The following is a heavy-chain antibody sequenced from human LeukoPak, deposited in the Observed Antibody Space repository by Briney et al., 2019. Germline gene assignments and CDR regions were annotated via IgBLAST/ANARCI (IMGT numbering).Heavy chain of an antibody. CDR2: ISGSGGST. CDR3: ARDLHSSSWYFVGH. Sequence: PGGSLRLSCAASGFTFSSYAVSWVRQAPGKGLEWVSAISGSGGSTYYADSVKGRFTISRDNAKNSLYLQMNSLRAEDTAVYYCARDLHSSSWYFVGHWGQGTLVTVSS. J-gene: IGHJ4*02. CDR1: GFTFSSYA. V-gene: IGHV3-23*01. D-gene: IGHD6-13*01.